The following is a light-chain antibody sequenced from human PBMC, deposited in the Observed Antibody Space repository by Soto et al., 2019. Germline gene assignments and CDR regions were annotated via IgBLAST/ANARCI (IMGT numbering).Light chain of an antibody. CDR2: DGS. CDR1: QSVLSN. V-gene: IGKV3-15*01. Sequence: EIVMTQSPDTVYVSPGERATLSCRASQSVLSNLAWYQHKPGQAPRLLIYDGSTRALGIPARFSGSESGTEFTLTISSLQSEDFAVYFCQQYDDWPITFGQGTRLDIK. J-gene: IGKJ5*01. CDR3: QQYDDWPIT.